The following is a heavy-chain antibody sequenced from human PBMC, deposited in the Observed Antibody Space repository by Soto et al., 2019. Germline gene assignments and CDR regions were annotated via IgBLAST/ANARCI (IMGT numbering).Heavy chain of an antibody. CDR2: IYPGDSDT. J-gene: IGHJ4*02. Sequence: GESLKISCKGSGYSFTSYWIGWVRQMPGKGLEWMGIIYPGDSDTRYSPSFQGQVTISADKSISTAYLQWSSLKASDTAMYYCAMFCDSSGYYPIKFDYWGQGTLVTVSS. V-gene: IGHV5-51*01. D-gene: IGHD3-22*01. CDR1: GYSFTSYW. CDR3: AMFCDSSGYYPIKFDY.